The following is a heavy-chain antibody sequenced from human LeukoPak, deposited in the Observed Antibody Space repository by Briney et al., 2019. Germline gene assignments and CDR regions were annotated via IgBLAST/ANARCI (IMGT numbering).Heavy chain of an antibody. J-gene: IGHJ4*02. CDR1: GFTFSNDA. CDR2: ISGSGAGT. D-gene: IGHD3-10*01. CDR3: ARDLHYYGSGSYLGYFDY. V-gene: IGHV3-23*01. Sequence: GGSLRLSCAASGFTFSNDAMAWVRQAPGKGLEWVSSISGSGAGTDYADSVKGRFTISRDNSKNTLYLQMNSLRAEDTAVYYCARDLHYYGSGSYLGYFDYWGQGTLVTVSS.